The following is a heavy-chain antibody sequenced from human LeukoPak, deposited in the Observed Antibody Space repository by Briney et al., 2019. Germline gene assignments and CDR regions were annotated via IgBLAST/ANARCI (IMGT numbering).Heavy chain of an antibody. CDR3: AIHLDYYYYYMDV. CDR1: GGSISSSSYY. CDR2: IYYSGST. J-gene: IGHJ6*03. V-gene: IGHV4-39*01. D-gene: IGHD1-1*01. Sequence: SETLSLTCTVSGGSISSSSYYWGWIRQPPGKGLEWIGSIYYSGSTYYNPSIKSRVTIAIATAKNPFSLKLSSVTAADTAVYYCAIHLDYYYYYMDVWGKGTTVTVSS.